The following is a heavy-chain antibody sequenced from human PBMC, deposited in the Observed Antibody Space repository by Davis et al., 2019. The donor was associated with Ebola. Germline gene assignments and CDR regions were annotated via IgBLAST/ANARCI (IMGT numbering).Heavy chain of an antibody. CDR2: IYWDGDN. Sequence: SGPTLVTSTQTLTLTCTVSGVSLATEGVAVGWIRLPPGKALEWLALIYWDGDNRYSASLRSRLHITKEISRNQVVLTMTNMGPEVAATYYCAPRSTSGYYKMPFDSCGQGILVSVAS. D-gene: IGHD3-22*01. V-gene: IGHV2-5*02. CDR3: APRSTSGYYKMPFDS. J-gene: IGHJ4*02. CDR1: GVSLATEGVA.